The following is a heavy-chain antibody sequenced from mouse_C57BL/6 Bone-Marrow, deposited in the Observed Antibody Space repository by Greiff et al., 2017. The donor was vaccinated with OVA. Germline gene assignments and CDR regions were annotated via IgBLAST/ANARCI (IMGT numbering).Heavy chain of an antibody. J-gene: IGHJ4*01. CDR3: ARGGGTRNAMDY. V-gene: IGHV3-1*01. D-gene: IGHD4-1*01. CDR2: ISYSGST. Sequence: DVQLQESGPGMVKPSQSLSLTCTVTGYSITSGYDWHWIRHFPGNKLEWMGYISYSGSTNYNPSLKSRISITHDTSKNHFFLKLNSVTTEDTATYYCARGGGTRNAMDYWGQGTSVTVSS. CDR1: GYSITSGYD.